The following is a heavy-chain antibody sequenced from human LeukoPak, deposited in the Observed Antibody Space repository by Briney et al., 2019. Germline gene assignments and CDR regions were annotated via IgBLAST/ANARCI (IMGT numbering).Heavy chain of an antibody. CDR2: IWFDGTNK. J-gene: IGHJ4*02. CDR1: GFTFSSFG. V-gene: IGHV3-33*06. CDR3: AKDQYDILTGTTYYFDH. Sequence: PGGSLRLSCAASGFTFSSFGMHWVRQAPGKGLEWVAVIWFDGTNKYYADSVKGRFTISRDNSKKTLYLQMNSLRAEDMAVYYCAKDQYDILTGTTYYFDHWGQGTLVTVSS. D-gene: IGHD3-9*01.